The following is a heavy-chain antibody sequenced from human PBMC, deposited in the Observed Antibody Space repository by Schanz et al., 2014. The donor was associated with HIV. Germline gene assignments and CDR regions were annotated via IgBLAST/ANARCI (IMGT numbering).Heavy chain of an antibody. CDR1: GFTFRSYG. CDR2: TWYDGSNK. D-gene: IGHD3-9*01. V-gene: IGHV3-33*01. Sequence: QVQLVESGGGVVQPGRSLRLSCAASGFTFRSYGMHWVRQAPGKGLEWVAVTWYDGSNKYYADSVKGRFTISRDNSKNTLFLQMNSLRAEDTAVYFCARDSYYDRSRYSGYYYYGMDVWGQGTTVTVS. CDR3: ARDSYYDRSRYSGYYYYGMDV. J-gene: IGHJ6*02.